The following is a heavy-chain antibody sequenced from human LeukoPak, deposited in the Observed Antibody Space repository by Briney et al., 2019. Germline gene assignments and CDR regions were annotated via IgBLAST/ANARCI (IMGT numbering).Heavy chain of an antibody. J-gene: IGHJ5*02. CDR2: MNPNSGNT. D-gene: IGHD2-15*01. V-gene: IGHV1-8*01. CDR3: ARAGYCSGGSCRRRSAEGYWFDP. CDR1: GYTFTSYD. Sequence: ASVKVSCKASGYTFTSYDINWVRQATGQGLEWMGWMNPNSGNTGYAQKFQGRVTMTRNTSISTAYMELSSLRSEDTAVYYCARAGYCSGGSCRRRSAEGYWFDPWGQGTLVTVSS.